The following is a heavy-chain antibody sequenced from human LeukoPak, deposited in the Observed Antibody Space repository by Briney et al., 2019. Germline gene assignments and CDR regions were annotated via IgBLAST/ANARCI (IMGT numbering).Heavy chain of an antibody. CDR3: ARGLNYSLGFQYYFDY. J-gene: IGHJ4*02. Sequence: SETLSLTCAVYGGSFSGYYWSWIRQPPGKGLEWIGEINHSGSTNYNPSLKSRVTISVDTSKNQFSLKLSSVTAADTAVYYCARGLNYSLGFQYYFDYWGQGTLVTVSS. CDR2: INHSGST. V-gene: IGHV4-34*01. CDR1: GGSFSGYY. D-gene: IGHD4-11*01.